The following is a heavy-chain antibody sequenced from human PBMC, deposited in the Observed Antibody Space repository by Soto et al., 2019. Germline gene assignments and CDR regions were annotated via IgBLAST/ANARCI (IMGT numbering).Heavy chain of an antibody. CDR2: IFHSGIS. V-gene: IGHV4-38-2*01. CDR3: ARTDYFDY. CDR1: GYSISTGFF. J-gene: IGHJ4*02. Sequence: SETLSLTCAVSGYSISTGFFWGWIRQPPGGGLEWIGSIFHSGISYYNPSLKSRVTMSVDTSKNHFSLTLTSVTAADTAVYYCARTDYFDYWGPGTLVTVSS.